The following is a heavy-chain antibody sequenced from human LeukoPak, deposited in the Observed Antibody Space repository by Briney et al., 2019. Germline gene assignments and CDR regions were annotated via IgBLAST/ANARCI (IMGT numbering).Heavy chain of an antibody. V-gene: IGHV3-23*01. D-gene: IGHD6-13*01. CDR2: ISGSGGST. Sequence: GGSLRLSCAASGFTFSSYAMSWVRQAPGKGLEWVSAISGSGGSTYYADSVKGRFTISRDNSKNTLYLQINSLRAEDTAVYYCAKDSLGGQLVFDYWGQGTLVTVSS. CDR1: GFTFSSYA. J-gene: IGHJ4*02. CDR3: AKDSLGGQLVFDY.